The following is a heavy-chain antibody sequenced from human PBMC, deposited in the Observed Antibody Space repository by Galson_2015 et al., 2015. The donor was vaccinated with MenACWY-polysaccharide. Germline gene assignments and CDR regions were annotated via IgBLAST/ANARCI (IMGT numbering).Heavy chain of an antibody. CDR3: ARGGRNLGATRFDC. CDR1: DSSISNGYY. Sequence: SEPLSLTCSVSDSSISNGYYWGWIRQPPGKGLEWIGSIFHRGTTYYNPSLKSRVTISIDTSKNQFSLKLSSVTAADTAVYYCARGGRNLGATRFDCWGQGALVTVSS. D-gene: IGHD1-26*01. J-gene: IGHJ4*02. V-gene: IGHV4-38-2*02. CDR2: IFHRGTT.